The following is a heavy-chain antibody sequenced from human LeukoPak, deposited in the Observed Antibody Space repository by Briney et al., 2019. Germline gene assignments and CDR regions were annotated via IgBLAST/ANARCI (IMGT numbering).Heavy chain of an antibody. J-gene: IGHJ4*02. Sequence: GGSLRLSCAASGFTFSNYWMHWVRQAPGKGLVWVSRVNSDGSTANYADSVKGRFTISRDNAKSTLYLQMNSLRAEDAAVYYCARGDSNPYWGQGTLVTVSS. V-gene: IGHV3-74*01. CDR3: ARGDSNPY. D-gene: IGHD3/OR15-3a*01. CDR1: GFTFSNYW. CDR2: VNSDGSTA.